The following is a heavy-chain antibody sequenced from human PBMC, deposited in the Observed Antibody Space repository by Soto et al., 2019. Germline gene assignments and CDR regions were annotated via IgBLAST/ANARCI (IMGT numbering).Heavy chain of an antibody. CDR2: IYYSGST. CDR1: GGSISSGDYY. CDR3: ARVRLPGYCSGGSCYSAAFDI. Sequence: SETLSLTCTVSGGSISSGDYYWSWIRQPPGKGLEWVGYIYYSGSTYYNPSLKSRVTISVDASKNQFSLKLSSVTAADTAVYYCARVRLPGYCSGGSCYSAAFDIWGQGTMVTVSS. V-gene: IGHV4-30-4*01. J-gene: IGHJ3*02. D-gene: IGHD2-15*01.